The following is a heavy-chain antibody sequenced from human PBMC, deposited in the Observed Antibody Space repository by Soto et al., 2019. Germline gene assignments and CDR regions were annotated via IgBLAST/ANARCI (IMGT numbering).Heavy chain of an antibody. D-gene: IGHD3-3*01. J-gene: IGHJ4*02. CDR1: GFSLTTSGVG. Sequence: QITLNESGPTQVKPRQTLTLTCTFSGFSLTTSGVGVGWIRQSPGKAPEWLALIYWDDDKRYSPSLKSRLTITKDTSKHQVVLTMVDLDPADTATYYGAERVRRTVFGLVTTTAIYFYFWGQGTQVSVSS. CDR3: AERVRRTVFGLVTTTAIYFYF. V-gene: IGHV2-5*02. CDR2: IYWDDDK.